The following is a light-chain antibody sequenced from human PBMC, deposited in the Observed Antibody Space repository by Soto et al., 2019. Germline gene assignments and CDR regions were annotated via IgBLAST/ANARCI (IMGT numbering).Light chain of an antibody. Sequence: QSVLTQPPSASGSPGQSVTISCTGTSSDIGDYNYVSWYQQHPGKAPKLMIYEVSKRPSGVPDRFSGSKSGNTASLTVSGLQAEDEADYYCSSYAGSLYVFGTGTKLTVI. CDR2: EVS. CDR3: SSYAGSLYV. CDR1: SSDIGDYNY. V-gene: IGLV2-8*01. J-gene: IGLJ1*01.